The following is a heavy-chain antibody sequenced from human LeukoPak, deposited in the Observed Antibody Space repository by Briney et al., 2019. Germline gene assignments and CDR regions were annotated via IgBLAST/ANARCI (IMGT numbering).Heavy chain of an antibody. J-gene: IGHJ4*02. CDR2: IYYSGGT. CDR3: ARSRYSSAVLDY. Sequence: SETLSLTCTVSGGSISSYYWSWIRQPPGKGLEWIGYIYYSGGTNYNPSLKSRVTISVDTSKNQFFLKLSSVTAADTAVYYCARSRYSSAVLDYWGQGTLVTVSS. V-gene: IGHV4-59*01. CDR1: GGSISSYY. D-gene: IGHD6-19*01.